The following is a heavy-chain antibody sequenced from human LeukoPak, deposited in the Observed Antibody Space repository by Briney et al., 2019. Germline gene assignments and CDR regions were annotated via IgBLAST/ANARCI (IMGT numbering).Heavy chain of an antibody. CDR1: GGSISSYY. J-gene: IGHJ5*02. Sequence: SETLSLTCTVSGGSISSYYWSWIRQPAGKGLEWIGRIYTSGSTNYNPSLKSRVTMSVDTSKNQFSLKLSSVTAADTAVYYCAREDGTTGTTAWFDPWGQGTLVTVSS. D-gene: IGHD1-1*01. V-gene: IGHV4-4*07. CDR3: AREDGTTGTTAWFDP. CDR2: IYTSGST.